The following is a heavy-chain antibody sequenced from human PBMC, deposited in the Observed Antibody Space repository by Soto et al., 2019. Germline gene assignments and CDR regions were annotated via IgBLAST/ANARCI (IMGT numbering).Heavy chain of an antibody. D-gene: IGHD2-2*01. V-gene: IGHV1-18*04. CDR2: ISAYNGNT. CDR3: ARGGYCSSTSCPRARYYYYGMDV. CDR1: GYTFTSYG. Sequence: SVKVSCKASGYTFTSYGISWVRQAPGQGLEWMGWISAYNGNTNNEQKLQGRVTMTTDTSTSTAYMELRSLRSDDTAVYYCARGGYCSSTSCPRARYYYYGMDVWGQGTTVTVSS. J-gene: IGHJ6*02.